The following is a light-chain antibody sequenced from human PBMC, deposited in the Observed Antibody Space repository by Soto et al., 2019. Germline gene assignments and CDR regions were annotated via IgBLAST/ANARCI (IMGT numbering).Light chain of an antibody. CDR3: SSYTSSSIDYV. CDR2: EVS. J-gene: IGLJ1*01. V-gene: IGLV2-14*01. Sequence: QSALTQPASVSGSPGQSITISCTGTSSDVGGYNYVSWYQQHPGKAPKLMIYEVSNRPSGVSNRFSGSKSGNTASLTISGPQAEDEADLYASSYTSSSIDYVFGTGTKVTVL. CDR1: SSDVGGYNY.